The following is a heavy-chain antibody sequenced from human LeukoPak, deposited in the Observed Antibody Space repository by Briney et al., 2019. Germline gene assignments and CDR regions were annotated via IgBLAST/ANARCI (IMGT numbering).Heavy chain of an antibody. CDR3: ARVGSSGWYVHPTLDY. D-gene: IGHD6-19*01. Sequence: GASVKVSCKASGCTFTGYYMHWVRQAPGQGLEWMGWINPNSGGTNYAQKFQGRVTVTRDTSITTAYMELSRLRPDDTAVYYCARVGSSGWYVHPTLDYWGQGTLVTVSS. CDR1: GCTFTGYY. V-gene: IGHV1-2*02. J-gene: IGHJ4*02. CDR2: INPNSGGT.